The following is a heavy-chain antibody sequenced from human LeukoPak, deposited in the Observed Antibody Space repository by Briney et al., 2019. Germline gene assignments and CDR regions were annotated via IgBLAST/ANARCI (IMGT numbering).Heavy chain of an antibody. D-gene: IGHD3-10*01. V-gene: IGHV4-39*07. Sequence: SETLSLTCTVSGGSISSSRYYWAWIRQSPGKGLEWIGSLYYSGSAYYNPSLKSRVTISVDRSKNQFSLKLSSVTAADTAVYYCARPGSYYSWNFDYWGQGTLVTVSS. CDR3: ARPGSYYSWNFDY. CDR2: LYYSGSA. J-gene: IGHJ4*02. CDR1: GGSISSSRYY.